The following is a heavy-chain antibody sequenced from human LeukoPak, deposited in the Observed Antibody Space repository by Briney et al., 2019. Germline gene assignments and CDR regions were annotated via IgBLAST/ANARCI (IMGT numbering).Heavy chain of an antibody. J-gene: IGHJ4*02. V-gene: IGHV1-24*01. CDR3: AITYYYDSSGYI. Sequence: GASVKVSCKVSGYTLTALSMHWVRQAPGKELEWMGGFDPEDGETIYAQKFQGRVTMAEDTSTDTAYMELSSLRSEDTAVYYCAITYYYDSSGYIWGQGTLVTVSS. CDR1: GYTLTALS. D-gene: IGHD3-22*01. CDR2: FDPEDGET.